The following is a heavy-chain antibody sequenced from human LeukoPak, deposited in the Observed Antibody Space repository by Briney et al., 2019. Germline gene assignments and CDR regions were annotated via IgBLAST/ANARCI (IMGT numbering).Heavy chain of an antibody. CDR3: ARDRVIAVAGTGPDY. CDR2: IKQDGSEK. D-gene: IGHD6-19*01. V-gene: IGHV3-7*01. CDR1: GFTFSSYW. Sequence: PGGSLRLSCAASGFTFSSYWMSWVRQAPGKGLEWVANIKQDGSEKYYVDSVKGRFTISRDNAKNSLYLQMNSLRAEDTAVYYCARDRVIAVAGTGPDYWGQGTLVTVSS. J-gene: IGHJ4*02.